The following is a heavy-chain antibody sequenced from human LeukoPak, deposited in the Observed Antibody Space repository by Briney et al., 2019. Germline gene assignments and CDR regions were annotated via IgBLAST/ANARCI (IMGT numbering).Heavy chain of an antibody. CDR2: ISYDGSSK. Sequence: GGSLRLSCAASGFTFSTYAMHWVRQAPGKGLEWVAIISYDGSSKYYADSVKGRFTISRDNSKNTLYLQMNSLRAEDTAVYYCARARRSNNYYYYGMDVWGQGTTVTVSS. CDR3: ARARRSNNYYYYGMDV. J-gene: IGHJ6*02. V-gene: IGHV3-30-3*01. CDR1: GFTFSTYA.